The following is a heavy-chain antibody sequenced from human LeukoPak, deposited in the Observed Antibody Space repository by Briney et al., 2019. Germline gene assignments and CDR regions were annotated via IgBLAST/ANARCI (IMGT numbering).Heavy chain of an antibody. CDR2: ISSSSSYI. J-gene: IGHJ4*02. CDR1: GFTFSSYS. Sequence: PGGSLRLSCAASGFTFSSYSMNWVRQAPGKGLEWVSSISSSSSYIYYADSVKGRFTISRDNAKNSLYLQMNSLRAEDTAVYYCAGAGYGDYFSHYWGQGTLVTVSS. D-gene: IGHD4-17*01. CDR3: AGAGYGDYFSHY. V-gene: IGHV3-21*01.